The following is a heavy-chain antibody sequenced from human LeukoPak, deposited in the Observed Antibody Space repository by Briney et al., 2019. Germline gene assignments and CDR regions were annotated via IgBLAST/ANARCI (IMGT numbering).Heavy chain of an antibody. J-gene: IGHJ5*02. D-gene: IGHD2-2*02. CDR1: GGSISSYY. Sequence: PSETLSLTCTVSGGSISSYYWSWIRQPPGKGLEWIGYIYYSGSTNYNPSLKSRVTISVDTSKNQFSLKLSSVTAADTAVYYCARGGVVVPAAIGNWFDPWGQGTLVTVSS. V-gene: IGHV4-59*01. CDR2: IYYSGST. CDR3: ARGGVVVPAAIGNWFDP.